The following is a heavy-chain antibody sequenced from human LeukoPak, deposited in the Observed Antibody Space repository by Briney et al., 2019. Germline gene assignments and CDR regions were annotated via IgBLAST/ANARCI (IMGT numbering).Heavy chain of an antibody. CDR3: ARNYGGGDSSGPYY. J-gene: IGHJ4*02. V-gene: IGHV3-20*04. CDR1: GCTFNDYC. Sequence: RTGGSLRLSCAAAGCTFNDYCMSWVRQAPGKGLEWVSGINWSGGSTGYADSVKGRFTIARHNAKNSLYLQMNSLRAEDTALYYCARNYGGGDSSGPYYWGQGTLVTVPS. D-gene: IGHD3-22*01. CDR2: INWSGGST.